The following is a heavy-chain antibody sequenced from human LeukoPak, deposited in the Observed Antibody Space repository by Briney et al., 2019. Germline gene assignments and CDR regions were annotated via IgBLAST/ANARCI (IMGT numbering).Heavy chain of an antibody. Sequence: RAGGSLRLSCAASGFTFSSYAMSWVRQAPGKGLEWVSAISGSGGSTYYADSVKGRFTISRDNSKNTLYLQMNSLRAEDTAVYYCAKDYCSSTSCYTSENYYGMDVWGQGTTVTVSS. V-gene: IGHV3-23*01. CDR3: AKDYCSSTSCYTSENYYGMDV. J-gene: IGHJ6*02. CDR1: GFTFSSYA. D-gene: IGHD2-2*02. CDR2: ISGSGGST.